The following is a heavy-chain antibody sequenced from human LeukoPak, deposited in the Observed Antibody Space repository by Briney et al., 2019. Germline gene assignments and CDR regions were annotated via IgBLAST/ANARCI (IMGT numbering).Heavy chain of an antibody. CDR2: ISTSSSYI. Sequence: GGSLRLSCAASGFTFSRHSMNWVRQAPGKGLEWVSSISTSSSYIDYADSVKGRFTIFRDNAKNSLYLQMNSLGADDTAVYYCARVRSYYDFWSGYYYFDYWGQGTLVTVSS. CDR1: GFTFSRHS. CDR3: ARVRSYYDFWSGYYYFDY. V-gene: IGHV3-21*01. D-gene: IGHD3-3*01. J-gene: IGHJ4*02.